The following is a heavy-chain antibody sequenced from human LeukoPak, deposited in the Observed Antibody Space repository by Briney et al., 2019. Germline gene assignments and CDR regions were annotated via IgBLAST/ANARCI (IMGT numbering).Heavy chain of an antibody. D-gene: IGHD3-16*01. V-gene: IGHV3-23*01. Sequence: GGSLRLSCAASGFTFSSYAMSWVRQAPGKGLEWVSAISGSGGSTYYADSVKGRFTISRDNSKNTLYLQMNSLRAEDTAVYYCAKDQNPLITFGGDAGDYWGQGTLVTVSS. CDR3: AKDQNPLITFGGDAGDY. CDR2: ISGSGGST. J-gene: IGHJ4*02. CDR1: GFTFSSYA.